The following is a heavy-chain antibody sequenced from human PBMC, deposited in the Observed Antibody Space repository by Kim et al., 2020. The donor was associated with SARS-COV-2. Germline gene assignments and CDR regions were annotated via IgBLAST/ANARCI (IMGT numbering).Heavy chain of an antibody. D-gene: IGHD3-3*01. CDR3: VQGDVRSSYFDS. Sequence: TYYADSVKGRFTISRDTSKDTVYLYMSHLRTDDTAVYYCVQGDVRSSYFDSWGQGTQVTVSS. V-gene: IGHV3-23*01. CDR2: T. J-gene: IGHJ5*01.